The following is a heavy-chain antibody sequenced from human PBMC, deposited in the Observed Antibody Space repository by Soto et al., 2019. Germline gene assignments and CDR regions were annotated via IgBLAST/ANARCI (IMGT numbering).Heavy chain of an antibody. CDR1: GFTFSSFG. CDR2: IWYDGSTK. J-gene: IGHJ4*02. D-gene: IGHD5-12*01. CDR3: TRGGGYNYPDY. V-gene: IGHV3-33*01. Sequence: QVQLVESGGGVVQPGRSLRLSCAASGFTFSSFGMHWVRQAPGKGLEWVTVIWYDGSTKYYTDSVKGRFTISRDNSKNTLYLEMNSLRVEDTAVNYCTRGGGYNYPDYWGQGTLVTVSS.